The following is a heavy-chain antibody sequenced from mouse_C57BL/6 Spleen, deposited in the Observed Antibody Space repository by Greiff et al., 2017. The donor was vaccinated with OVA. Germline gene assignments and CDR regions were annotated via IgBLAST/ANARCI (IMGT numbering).Heavy chain of an antibody. CDR3: AVYYGTNYAMDY. V-gene: IGHV1-69*01. D-gene: IGHD2-1*01. J-gene: IGHJ4*01. Sequence: QVQLKQSGAELVMPGASVKLSCKASGYTFTSYWMHWVKQRPGQGLEWIGEIDPSDSYTNYNQKFKGKSTLTVDKSSSTAYMQLSSLTSEDSAVYYCAVYYGTNYAMDYWGQGTSVTVSS. CDR2: IDPSDSYT. CDR1: GYTFTSYW.